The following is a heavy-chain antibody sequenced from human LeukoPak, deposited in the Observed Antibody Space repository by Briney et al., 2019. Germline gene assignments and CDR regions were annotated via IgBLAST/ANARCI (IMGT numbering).Heavy chain of an antibody. CDR1: AFTLSDFT. CDR2: IRSKANNYAT. D-gene: IGHD6-19*01. J-gene: IGHJ1*01. V-gene: IGHV3-73*01. Sequence: GSLRLSCAAPAFTLSDFTMHWVRQASGKGLEWVARIRSKANNYATEYGASVRGRFTISSDDAKNTAYLQMNSLKTEDTAIYYCSAGPSGWTEFFQHWGQGTLVTVSS. CDR3: SAGPSGWTEFFQH.